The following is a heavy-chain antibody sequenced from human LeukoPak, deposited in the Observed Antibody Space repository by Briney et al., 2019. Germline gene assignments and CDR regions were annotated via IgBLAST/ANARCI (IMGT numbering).Heavy chain of an antibody. V-gene: IGHV4-59*01. J-gene: IGHJ4*02. Sequence: SETLSLTCTVSGGSISSYYWSWVRLPPGKGLEWIGYIYYSGSTNYNPSLKSRVTISVDTSKNQFSLKLSSVTAADTAVYYCARLGNYGSGSYYNVPYYFDYWGQGTLVTVSS. D-gene: IGHD3-10*01. CDR3: ARLGNYGSGSYYNVPYYFDY. CDR2: IYYSGST. CDR1: GGSISSYY.